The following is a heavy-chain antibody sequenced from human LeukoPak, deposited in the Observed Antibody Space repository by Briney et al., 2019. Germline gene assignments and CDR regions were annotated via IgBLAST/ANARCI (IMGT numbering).Heavy chain of an antibody. D-gene: IGHD3-22*01. CDR3: AKLDTYYYDASGSYFDY. V-gene: IGHV3-23*01. CDR1: GFTFSSYA. Sequence: GGSLRLSCAASGFTFSSYAMSWVRQAPGKGLEWVSATSGGGSSTYYVDSVKGRFTISRDNSKSTLYLQMNSLRAEDTAVYYCAKLDTYYYDASGSYFDYWGQGTLVTVSS. J-gene: IGHJ4*02. CDR2: TSGGGSST.